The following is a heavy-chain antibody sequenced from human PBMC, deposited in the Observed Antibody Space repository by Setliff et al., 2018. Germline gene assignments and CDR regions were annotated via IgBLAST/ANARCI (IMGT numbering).Heavy chain of an antibody. CDR2: IYPSDSHT. V-gene: IGHV5-51*01. J-gene: IGHJ3*02. CDR1: GYTFSRYW. Sequence: GESLKISCQASGYTFSRYWIGWVRQMPGKGLEWLGIIYPSDSHTRYSPSFQGQVTMSADKSINTAYLQWSSLKASDTAMYYCARLGAPASHDAFDIWGQGTMVTVSS. CDR3: ARLGAPASHDAFDI. D-gene: IGHD6-25*01.